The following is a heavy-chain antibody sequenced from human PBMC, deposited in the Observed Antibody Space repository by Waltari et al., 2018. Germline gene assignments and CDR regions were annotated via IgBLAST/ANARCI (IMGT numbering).Heavy chain of an antibody. CDR2: IYYRSKWYH. CDR1: GDSVSGHSAA. D-gene: IGHD2-21*02. Sequence: QVQLQQSGPGLVKPSQTLSLTCAISGDSVSGHSAAWNWVRQSPSRGLEWLGRIYYRSKWYHDYAVSVKSRITINPDTSKNQFSLQLKSVTPEDTAVYFCARIQRVTSKDYGMDVWGQGTTVTVSS. CDR3: ARIQRVTSKDYGMDV. V-gene: IGHV6-1*01. J-gene: IGHJ6*02.